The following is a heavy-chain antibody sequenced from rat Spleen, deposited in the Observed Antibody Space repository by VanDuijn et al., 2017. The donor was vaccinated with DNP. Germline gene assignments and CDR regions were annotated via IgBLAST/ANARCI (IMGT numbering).Heavy chain of an antibody. V-gene: IGHV5-7*01. CDR2: ISYDGSST. D-gene: IGHD1-9*01. Sequence: EVQLVESGGGLVQPGRSLKLSCAASGFTFSDYNMAWVRQAPKKGLEWVATISYDGSSTYYRDSVKGRFTISRDNAKSTLYLQMDSLRSEDTATYYCARYYGYNYWYFDFWGPGTMVTVSS. CDR3: ARYYGYNYWYFDF. J-gene: IGHJ1*01. CDR1: GFTFSDYN.